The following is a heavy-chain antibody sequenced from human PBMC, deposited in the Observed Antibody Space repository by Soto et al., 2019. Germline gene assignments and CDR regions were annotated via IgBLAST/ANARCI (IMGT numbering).Heavy chain of an antibody. J-gene: IGHJ4*02. CDR3: ARGYYYDSSGYGY. Sequence: PSETLSLTCTVSGGSISSCCYYWSWIRQHPGKGLEWIGYIYYSGSTYYNPSLKSRVTISVDTSKNQFSLKLSSVTAADTAVYYCARGYYYDSSGYGYWGQGTLVTVSS. CDR1: GGSISSCCYY. D-gene: IGHD3-22*01. CDR2: IYYSGST. V-gene: IGHV4-31*03.